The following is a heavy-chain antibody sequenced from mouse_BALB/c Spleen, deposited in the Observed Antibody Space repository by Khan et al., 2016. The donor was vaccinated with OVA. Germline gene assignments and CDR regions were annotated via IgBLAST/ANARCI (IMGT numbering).Heavy chain of an antibody. D-gene: IGHD2-14*01. Sequence: EVQLQESGPSLVKPSQTLSLTCSVTGDSITTGYWNWIRKFPGNKLEYMGYIIYTGYTYYNPSLKSRISITRHTSNNQYYLQLNSETDEDTATYYCARSTYRYAFVYWGQGTLVTVS. V-gene: IGHV3-8*02. J-gene: IGHJ3*01. CDR3: ARSTYRYAFVY. CDR1: GDSITTGY. CDR2: IIYTGYT.